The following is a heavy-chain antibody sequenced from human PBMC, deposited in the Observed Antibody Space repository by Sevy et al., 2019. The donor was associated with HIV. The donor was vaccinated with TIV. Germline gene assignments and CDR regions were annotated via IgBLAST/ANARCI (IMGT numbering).Heavy chain of an antibody. CDR3: VRLSYTSSWNFDY. Sequence: GGSLRLSCAASGFTFSNAWMSWVRQAPGKGLEWVGRIRKKANSYSTEYAASVKGRFTISRDDSKNSLYLHMNSLKTEDTAVYYCVRLSYTSSWNFDYWGQGTLVTVSS. CDR2: IRKKANSYST. CDR1: GFTFSNAW. D-gene: IGHD6-13*01. J-gene: IGHJ4*02. V-gene: IGHV3-72*01.